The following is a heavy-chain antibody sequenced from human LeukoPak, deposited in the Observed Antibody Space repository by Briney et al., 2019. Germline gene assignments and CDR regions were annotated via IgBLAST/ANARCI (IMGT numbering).Heavy chain of an antibody. CDR3: AKTPRTSRGWYFDY. V-gene: IGHV3-23*01. CDR1: GFTFNNYA. J-gene: IGHJ4*02. CDR2: ISGSGGST. D-gene: IGHD6-19*01. Sequence: GGSLRLSCAASGFTFNNYAMTWVRQAPGKGLEWVSVISGSGGSTYHADSVKGRFTISRDNSKNTLYLQMKSLRAEDTAVYYCAKTPRTSRGWYFDYWGQGTLVTVSS.